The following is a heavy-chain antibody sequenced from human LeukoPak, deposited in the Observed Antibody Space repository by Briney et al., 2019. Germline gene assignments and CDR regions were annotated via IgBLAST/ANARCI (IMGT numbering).Heavy chain of an antibody. CDR2: INSDSGGT. Sequence: GASVKVSCKASGYTFTGDFIHWVRQAPGQGLELMGWINSDSGGTNYARKFQGRVTMTRDASISTAYMELSSLRSDDTAVFYCARGNIATRRGENWFDPWGQGTLVTVSS. CDR3: ARGNIATRRGENWFDP. V-gene: IGHV1-2*02. D-gene: IGHD6-6*01. CDR1: GYTFTGDF. J-gene: IGHJ5*02.